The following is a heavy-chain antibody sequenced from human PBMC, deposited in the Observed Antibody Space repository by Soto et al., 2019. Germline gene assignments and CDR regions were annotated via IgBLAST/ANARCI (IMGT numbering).Heavy chain of an antibody. CDR2: ISYDENTK. CDR3: AKEVLAAGQGWFDP. V-gene: IGHV3-30*18. CDR1: GFTFSTYG. D-gene: IGHD6-25*01. J-gene: IGHJ5*02. Sequence: GGSLRLSCEASGFTFSTYGMHWVRQAPGKGLEWVAIISYDENTKYYADSLKGRFTISRDNSKNTLYLDINNVTPEDTAVYYCAKEVLAAGQGWFDPWGQGTLVTVS.